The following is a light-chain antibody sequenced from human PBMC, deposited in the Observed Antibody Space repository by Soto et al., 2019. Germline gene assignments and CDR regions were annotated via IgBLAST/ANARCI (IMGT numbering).Light chain of an antibody. CDR2: DAS. V-gene: IGKV3-11*01. Sequence: EIVLTPSPATLSLSPGERATLSCKASQSISTYLAWYQQKPGQAPRLLIYDASNRATGIPARFSGSGSGTDFTLTISSLEPEDFAVYYCQQRSSWLFGGGTKVEIK. CDR3: QQRSSWL. CDR1: QSISTY. J-gene: IGKJ4*01.